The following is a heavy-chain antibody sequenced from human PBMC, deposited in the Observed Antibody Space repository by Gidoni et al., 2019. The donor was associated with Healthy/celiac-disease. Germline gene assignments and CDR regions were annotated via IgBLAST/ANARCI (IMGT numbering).Heavy chain of an antibody. J-gene: IGHJ4*02. CDR1: GFTFSSYG. CDR3: AKDARTDSSGWGLFDY. Sequence: QVQLVESGGGVVQPGRSLRISCAASGFTFSSYGMHWVRQAPGKGLEWVAVISYDGNNKYYADSVKGRFTISRDNSKNTLYLQMNSLRAEDTAVYYCAKDARTDSSGWGLFDYWGQGTLVTVSS. V-gene: IGHV3-30*18. D-gene: IGHD6-19*01. CDR2: ISYDGNNK.